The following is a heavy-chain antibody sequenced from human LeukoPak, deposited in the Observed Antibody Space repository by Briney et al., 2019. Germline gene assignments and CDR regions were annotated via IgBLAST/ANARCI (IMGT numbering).Heavy chain of an antibody. CDR2: ISGSGGST. J-gene: IGHJ4*02. CDR1: GSTFSSYA. Sequence: GGSPRLSCAASGSTFSSYAMSWVRQAPGKGLEWVSAISGSGGSTYYADSVKGRFTISRDNSKNTLYLQMNSLRAEDTAVYYCAPGYYGRGLDYWGQGTLVTVSS. V-gene: IGHV3-23*01. CDR3: APGYYGRGLDY. D-gene: IGHD3-3*01.